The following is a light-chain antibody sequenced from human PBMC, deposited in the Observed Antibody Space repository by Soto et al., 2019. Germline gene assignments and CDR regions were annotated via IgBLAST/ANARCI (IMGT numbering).Light chain of an antibody. Sequence: QSVLTQPASVSGSPGQSITISCTGSSSDVGAYHFVSWYQHHPGKAPKLILYEVTARPSGVSSRFSGSKSGNTASLTISGLQADDEANYYCISYTSSNTPYVFGTGTKVTVL. V-gene: IGLV2-14*01. J-gene: IGLJ1*01. CDR1: SSDVGAYHF. CDR2: EVT. CDR3: ISYTSSNTPYV.